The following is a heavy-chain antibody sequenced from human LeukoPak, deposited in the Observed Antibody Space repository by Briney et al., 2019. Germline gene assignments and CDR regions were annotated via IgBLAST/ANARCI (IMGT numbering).Heavy chain of an antibody. CDR2: ISGSGGST. D-gene: IGHD3-3*01. Sequence: GGSLRLSCAASGFTFSSYAMSWVRQAPGKGLEWVSAISGSGGSTYYADSGKGRFTISRDNSKNTLYLQMNSLRAEDTAVYYCAKALVDYDFWSGYSDWGQGTLVTVSS. CDR1: GFTFSSYA. J-gene: IGHJ4*02. V-gene: IGHV3-23*01. CDR3: AKALVDYDFWSGYSD.